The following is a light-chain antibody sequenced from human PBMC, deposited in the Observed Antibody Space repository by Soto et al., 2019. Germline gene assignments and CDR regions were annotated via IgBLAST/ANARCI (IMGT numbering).Light chain of an antibody. CDR3: QQYCTSPLT. CDR1: QSVGSTY. Sequence: EIVLTQSPGTLSLSPGERATLSCRASQSVGSTYLAWYQQKPGQAPKLLIYGVSSRATGIPDRFSGSGSGTDFTLTISRLEHEDFAVYYCQQYCTSPLTFGPGTKVDI. V-gene: IGKV3-20*01. J-gene: IGKJ3*01. CDR2: GVS.